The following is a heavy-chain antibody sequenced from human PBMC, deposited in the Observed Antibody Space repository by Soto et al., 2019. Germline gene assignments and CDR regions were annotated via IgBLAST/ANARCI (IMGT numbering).Heavy chain of an antibody. CDR3: ARPRGYGVFDAYDI. Sequence: GGSLRLSCATSGFTFNTYPMAWVRQAPGKGLEWVSSISSTAGRTSSYADSVKGRFAISRDFSIDRLFLQVNSLRTDDTAVYYCARPRGYGVFDAYDIWGQGAMVTVSS. CDR1: GFTFNTYP. D-gene: IGHD4-17*01. V-gene: IGHV3-23*01. J-gene: IGHJ3*02. CDR2: ISSTAGRTS.